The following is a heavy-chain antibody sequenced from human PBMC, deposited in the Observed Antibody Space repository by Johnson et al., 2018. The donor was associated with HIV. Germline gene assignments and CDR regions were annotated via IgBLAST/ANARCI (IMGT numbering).Heavy chain of an antibody. CDR2: ISYDGSNK. J-gene: IGHJ3*02. Sequence: QVQLVESGGGLVKPGGSLRLSCAASGFTFSNVWMTWVRQAPGKGLEWVAVISYDGSNKYYADSVKGPFTISRDNSKNTLDLQMNRLRAQDTAVYYCARDWEGYAFDIWGQGTMVTVSS. V-gene: IGHV3-30-3*01. CDR1: GFTFSNVW. D-gene: IGHD1-26*01. CDR3: ARDWEGYAFDI.